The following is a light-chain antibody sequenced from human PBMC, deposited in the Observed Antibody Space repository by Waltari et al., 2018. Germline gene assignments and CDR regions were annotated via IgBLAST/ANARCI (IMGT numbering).Light chain of an antibody. CDR1: SSDVGAHNS. CDR3: ISYTTSDTMI. Sequence: QSALTQPASVSGSPGQSITISCTGTSSDVGAHNSVSWYQPHPGKVPKLIIYDVSHRPSWVSFRFSGSKSDNTASLTISGLQAEDEADYYCISYTTSDTMIFGRGTKLTVL. V-gene: IGLV2-14*03. CDR2: DVS. J-gene: IGLJ2*01.